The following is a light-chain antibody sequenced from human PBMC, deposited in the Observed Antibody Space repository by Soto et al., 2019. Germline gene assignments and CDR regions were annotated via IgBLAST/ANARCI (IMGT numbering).Light chain of an antibody. V-gene: IGLV1-36*01. Sequence: QSVLTQPPSVSEAPRQRVTLSCSGSSSNIGNNAVNWYQQLPGKAPKLLIYYNNLLPSGVSDRFSGSKSGTSASLAISGLQSEDEAAYYCAAWDDSLNGVVFGGGTKVTVL. J-gene: IGLJ2*01. CDR2: YNN. CDR3: AAWDDSLNGVV. CDR1: SSNIGNNA.